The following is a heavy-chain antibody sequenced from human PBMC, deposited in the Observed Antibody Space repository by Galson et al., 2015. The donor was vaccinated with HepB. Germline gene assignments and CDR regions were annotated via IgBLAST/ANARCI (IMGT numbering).Heavy chain of an antibody. J-gene: IGHJ6*02. CDR3: ARERTYYYGSGSCVVGGDA. CDR1: GFTFEDYA. Sequence: SLRLSCAASGFTFEDYAMHWVRQAPGKGLEWVAGISWNSGFRGYADSVRGRFTISRDNAKYSLYLQMNSLRTEDTALYYCARERTYYYGSGSCVVGGDAWGQVTAVTVS. V-gene: IGHV3-9*01. D-gene: IGHD3-10*01. CDR2: ISWNSGFR.